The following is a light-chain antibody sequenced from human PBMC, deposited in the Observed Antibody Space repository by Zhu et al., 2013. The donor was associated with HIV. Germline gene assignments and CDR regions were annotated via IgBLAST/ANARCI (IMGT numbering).Light chain of an antibody. V-gene: IGKV1-39*01. Sequence: DIQMTQSPSTLSASVGDRVTITCRASQSISSYLNWYQQKPRKAPKLLIYACIQFAKVGSRSRFSGSGSGTEFSLTISSLQPDDFATFYCPTSIIDIRGTFGQGTTVE. CDR3: PTSIIDIRGT. CDR1: QSISSY. J-gene: IGKJ1*01. CDR2: ACI.